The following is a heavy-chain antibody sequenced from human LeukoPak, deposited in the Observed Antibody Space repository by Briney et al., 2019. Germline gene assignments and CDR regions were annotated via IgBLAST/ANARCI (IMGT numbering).Heavy chain of an antibody. J-gene: IGHJ5*02. CDR3: AREYAFPSVGLLLIGENWFDP. CDR2: ISAYNGNT. Sequence: GASVKVSCKASGYTFTSYGISWVRQAPGQGLEWMGWISAYNGNTNYAQKLQGRVTMTTDTSTSTAYMELRSLRSDDTAVYHCAREYAFPSVGLLLIGENWFDPWGQGTLVTVSS. D-gene: IGHD2-15*01. V-gene: IGHV1-18*01. CDR1: GYTFTSYG.